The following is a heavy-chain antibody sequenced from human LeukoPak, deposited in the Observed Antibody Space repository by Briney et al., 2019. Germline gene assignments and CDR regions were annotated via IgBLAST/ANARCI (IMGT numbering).Heavy chain of an antibody. CDR3: AKLGGSFDI. Sequence: GGSLRLSCAASGFTFDNYAMHWVRQAPGKGLEWVSYISWNSGLKGYADSVKGRFTISRDNAKNSLVLQMNSLTTEDTALYYCAKLGGSFDIWGQGTMVVASS. V-gene: IGHV3-9*01. D-gene: IGHD3-16*01. CDR1: GFTFDNYA. J-gene: IGHJ3*02. CDR2: ISWNSGLK.